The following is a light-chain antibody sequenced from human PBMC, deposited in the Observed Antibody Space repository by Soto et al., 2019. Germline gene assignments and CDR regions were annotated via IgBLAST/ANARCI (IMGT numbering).Light chain of an antibody. CDR1: ESVGRN. V-gene: IGKV3-15*01. Sequence: EIVMTQSPATLSLSPGERATLCCRASESVGRNLAWYQQKPGQAPRLLIYGASTRATAIPPRFSGTGSGTDFTLTISSLQSEDFAVYYCQHYNNWPSDTFGQGTKVDI. J-gene: IGKJ2*01. CDR3: QHYNNWPSDT. CDR2: GAS.